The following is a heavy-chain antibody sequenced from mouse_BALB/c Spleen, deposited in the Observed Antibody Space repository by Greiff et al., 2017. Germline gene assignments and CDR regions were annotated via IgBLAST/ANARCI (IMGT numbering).Heavy chain of an antibody. CDR2: ISSGGGST. Sequence: EVKLMESGGGLVKPGGSLKLSCAASGFAFSSYDMSWVRQTPEKRLEWVAYISSGGGSTYYPDTVKGRFTISRDNAKNTLYLQMSSLKSEDTAMYYCARQLGRNAMDYWGQGTSVTVSS. CDR1: GFAFSSYD. D-gene: IGHD4-1*01. V-gene: IGHV5-12-1*01. CDR3: ARQLGRNAMDY. J-gene: IGHJ4*01.